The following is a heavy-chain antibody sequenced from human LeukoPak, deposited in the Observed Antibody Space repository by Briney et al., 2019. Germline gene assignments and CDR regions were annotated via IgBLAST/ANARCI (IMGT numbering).Heavy chain of an antibody. D-gene: IGHD6-19*01. V-gene: IGHV3-23*01. J-gene: IGHJ4*02. CDR2: IVGSGGST. CDR1: GFTFSSYG. CDR3: ARGSTGWYLADY. Sequence: SGGSLRLSCATSGFTFSSYGMSWVRQAPGKGLEWVSSIVGSGGSTYYADSVKGRFTISRDNSKNTLPLHMNSLRGEDTAIYFCARGSTGWYLADYWGQGTLVTVSS.